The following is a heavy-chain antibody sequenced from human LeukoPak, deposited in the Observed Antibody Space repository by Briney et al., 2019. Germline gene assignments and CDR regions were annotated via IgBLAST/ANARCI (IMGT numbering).Heavy chain of an antibody. J-gene: IGHJ6*02. CDR3: ARDLVVVVVAVDPPGYYYYGMDV. D-gene: IGHD2-15*01. CDR1: GFTFSSYA. CDR2: ISYDGSNK. Sequence: PGGSLRLSCAASGFTFSSYAMHWVRQAPGKGLGWVAVISYDGSNKYYADSVKGRFTISRDNSKNTLYLRMNSLRAEDTAVYYCARDLVVVVVAVDPPGYYYYGMDVWGQGTTVTVSS. V-gene: IGHV3-30-3*01.